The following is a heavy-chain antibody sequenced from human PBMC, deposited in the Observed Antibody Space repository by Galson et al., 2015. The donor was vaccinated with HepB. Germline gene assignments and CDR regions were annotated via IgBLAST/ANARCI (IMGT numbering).Heavy chain of an antibody. J-gene: IGHJ6*02. Sequence: SLRLSCAASGFTFSSYGMHWVRQAPGKGLEWVAFIRYGGSNKYYADSVKGRFTISRDNSKNTLYLQMNSLRAEDTAVYYCAKVLMPSGGIAVAGTKAGFDYGMDDWGQGTTVTVSS. D-gene: IGHD6-19*01. CDR2: IRYGGSNK. V-gene: IGHV3-30*02. CDR1: GFTFSSYG. CDR3: AKVLMPSGGIAVAGTKAGFDYGMDD.